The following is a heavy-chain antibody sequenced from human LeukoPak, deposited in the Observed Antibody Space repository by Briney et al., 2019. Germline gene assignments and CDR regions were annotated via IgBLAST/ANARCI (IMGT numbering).Heavy chain of an antibody. CDR1: GYTFTRYY. D-gene: IGHD2-21*01. V-gene: IGHV1-46*01. J-gene: IGHJ4*02. CDR2: INPSGGDT. Sequence: ASVKVSCKASGYTFTRYYMHWVRQAPGQGLEWMGMINPSGGDTTYAQKLQGRVTMTRDTSTSTVFMELSSLRSEDTAVYYCAKKSGGEDYWGQGPLVTVSS. CDR3: AKKSGGEDY.